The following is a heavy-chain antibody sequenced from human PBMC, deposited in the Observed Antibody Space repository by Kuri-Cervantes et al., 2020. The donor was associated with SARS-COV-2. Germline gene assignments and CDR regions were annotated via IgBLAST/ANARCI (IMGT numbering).Heavy chain of an antibody. CDR2: IYYSGST. J-gene: IGHJ4*02. V-gene: IGHV4-39*01. D-gene: IGHD3-3*01. CDR3: ARHVVSGWSGYFDY. Sequence: SETLSLTCTVSGGSISSGNYYWSWIRQHPGKGLEWIGSIYYSGSTYYNPSLKSRVTISVDTSKNQSSLKLRSVTAADTAVYYCARHVVSGWSGYFDYWGQGTLVTVSS. CDR1: GGSISSGNYY.